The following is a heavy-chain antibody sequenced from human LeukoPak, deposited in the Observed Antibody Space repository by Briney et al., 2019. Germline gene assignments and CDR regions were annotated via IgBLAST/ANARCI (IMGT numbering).Heavy chain of an antibody. Sequence: GGSLRLSCVVSGVTLSNYNMNWVRQAPGKGLEWVSYISSSSYYIYYADSAKGRFTISRDNAKNSLYLQMSGLRAEDTAVYYCARDRPYGYVWGSDGLDIWGHGTMVTVSS. CDR2: ISSSSYYI. D-gene: IGHD3-16*01. CDR3: ARDRPYGYVWGSDGLDI. V-gene: IGHV3-21*06. J-gene: IGHJ3*02. CDR1: GVTLSNYN.